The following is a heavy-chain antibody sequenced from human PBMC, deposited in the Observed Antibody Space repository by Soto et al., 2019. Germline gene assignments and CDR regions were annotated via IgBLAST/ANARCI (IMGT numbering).Heavy chain of an antibody. V-gene: IGHV3-30-3*01. Sequence: QVQLVESGGGVVQPGRSLRLSCAASGFTFSSYAMHWVRQAPGKGLEWVAVISYDGSNKYYADSGKGRFTISRDNSKNTLYLQMNSLRAEDTAVYYCARGGFGYSSSWYFDYWGQGTLVTVSS. J-gene: IGHJ4*02. CDR1: GFTFSSYA. CDR2: ISYDGSNK. CDR3: ARGGFGYSSSWYFDY. D-gene: IGHD6-13*01.